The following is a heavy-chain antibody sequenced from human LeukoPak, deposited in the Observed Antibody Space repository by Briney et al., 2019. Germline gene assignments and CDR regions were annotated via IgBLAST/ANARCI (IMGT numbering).Heavy chain of an antibody. V-gene: IGHV4-34*09. CDR2: INHSGST. J-gene: IGHJ4*02. CDR3: ARVGWAVAVDY. Sequence: SETLSLTCAVYGGSFSGYYWSWIRQPPGKGLEWIGEINHSGSTNYNPSLKSRVTISVDTSKNQFSLKLSSVTAADTAVYYCARVGWAVAVDYWGQGTLVTVSS. CDR1: GGSFSGYY. D-gene: IGHD6-19*01.